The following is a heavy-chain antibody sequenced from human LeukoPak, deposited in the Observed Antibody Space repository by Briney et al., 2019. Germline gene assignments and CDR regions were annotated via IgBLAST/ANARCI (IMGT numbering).Heavy chain of an antibody. D-gene: IGHD5-24*01. Sequence: GGSLRLSCAASGFTFSSYAMSWVRQAPGKGLEWVSAISGSGGSTYYADSVKGRFTISRDNSKNTLYLQMNSPRAEDTAVYYCAKDRGSRRDGYNLPDYWGQGTLVTVSS. CDR1: GFTFSSYA. V-gene: IGHV3-23*01. CDR3: AKDRGSRRDGYNLPDY. J-gene: IGHJ4*02. CDR2: ISGSGGST.